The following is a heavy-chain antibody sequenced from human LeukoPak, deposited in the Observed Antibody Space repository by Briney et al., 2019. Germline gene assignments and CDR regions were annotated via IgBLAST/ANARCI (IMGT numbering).Heavy chain of an antibody. CDR3: ARSGDDSSGSFDY. CDR1: GDSVSGNSAA. J-gene: IGHJ4*02. CDR2: TYYRSKWHN. Sequence: SQTLSLTCAISGDSVSGNSAAWNWIRQSPSRGLEWLGRTYYRSKWHNDYAISVKSRININPDTSKNQFSLQLNSVTPEDTAVYYCARSGDDSSGSFDYWGQGTLVTVSS. D-gene: IGHD3-22*01. V-gene: IGHV6-1*01.